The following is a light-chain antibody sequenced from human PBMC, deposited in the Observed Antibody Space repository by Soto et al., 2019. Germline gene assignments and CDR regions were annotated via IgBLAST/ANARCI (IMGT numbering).Light chain of an antibody. V-gene: IGKV3-11*01. CDR2: ETS. J-gene: IGKJ4*01. Sequence: EVVLTQSPATLSLSPGERATLSCRASQTVGGHFAWYQQKPGQAPRLLISETSNRATGIPGRFRGSGSGTDVTLTISGLEPEDFAVYYCQHHSNWLRTFGGGTKVEIE. CDR1: QTVGGH. CDR3: QHHSNWLRT.